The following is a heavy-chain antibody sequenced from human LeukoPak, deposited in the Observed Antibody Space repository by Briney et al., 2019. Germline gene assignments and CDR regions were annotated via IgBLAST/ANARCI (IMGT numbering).Heavy chain of an antibody. Sequence: GGSLRLSCAVSGITLSNYGMSWVCQAPGKGLEWVAGISGSGGGTKYADSVKCRFSISRDNPKKTLYLQMNSLRAEDTAMYFCAKRGVVIRVILVGFHKEAYYFDSWGQGALVTVSS. V-gene: IGHV3-23*01. CDR2: ISGSGGGT. J-gene: IGHJ4*02. CDR1: GITLSNYG. CDR3: AKRGVVIRVILVGFHKEAYYFDS. D-gene: IGHD3-22*01.